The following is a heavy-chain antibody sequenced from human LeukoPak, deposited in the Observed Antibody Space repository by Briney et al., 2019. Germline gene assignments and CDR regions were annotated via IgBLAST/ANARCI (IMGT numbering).Heavy chain of an antibody. D-gene: IGHD6-13*01. CDR2: IYYSGST. CDR1: GGSISSYY. V-gene: IGHV4-59*01. J-gene: IGHJ4*02. Sequence: PSETLSLTCTVSGGSISSYYWSWIRQPPGKGLEWIGYIYYSGSTNYNPSLKSRVTISVDTSKNQFSLKLSSVTAADTAVYYCARVTGYVMEDYFDYWGQGTLVTVSS. CDR3: ARVTGYVMEDYFDY.